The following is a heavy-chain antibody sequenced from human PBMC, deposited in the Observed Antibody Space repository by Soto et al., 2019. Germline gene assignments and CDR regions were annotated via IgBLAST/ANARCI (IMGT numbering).Heavy chain of an antibody. CDR3: ARGRGGMYSGSYYYYGMDV. CDR1: GYTFTSYY. CDR2: INPSGGDT. Sequence: VASVMVSCKASGYTFTSYYMHWVRQAPGQGREWMGLINPSGGDTSYAQKFQARVTMNRDTSTSSVYMEPGSLRSECPAVDYWARGRGGMYSGSYYYYGMDVWGQGTTVTVSS. V-gene: IGHV1-46*01. D-gene: IGHD1-26*01. J-gene: IGHJ6*02.